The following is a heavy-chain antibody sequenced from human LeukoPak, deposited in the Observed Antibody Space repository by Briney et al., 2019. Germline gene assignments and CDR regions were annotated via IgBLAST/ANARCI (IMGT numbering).Heavy chain of an antibody. CDR3: TGNYYGSGSYADFDY. V-gene: IGHV3-73*01. CDR2: IRSTANGYAT. Sequence: TGGSLRLSCAASGLTFSGSALHWVRQASGKGLEWVGRIRSTANGYATAYAASVKGRFTISRDDSKNTAYLQMDSLKTEDTAVYHCTGNYYGSGSYADFDYWGQGTLVTVSS. D-gene: IGHD3-10*01. CDR1: GLTFSGSA. J-gene: IGHJ4*02.